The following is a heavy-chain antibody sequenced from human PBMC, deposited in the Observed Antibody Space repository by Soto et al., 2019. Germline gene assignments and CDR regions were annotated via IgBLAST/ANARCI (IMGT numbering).Heavy chain of an antibody. V-gene: IGHV3-23*01. CDR3: AKTPITASTNDMYT. Sequence: HPGGSLRLSCAASGFTFSSYAMSWVRQAPGKGLEWVSAISGSGGSTYYADSVKGRFTISRDNSKNTLYLQMNSLRAEGTAVYYWAKTPITASTNDMYTWGQGSTLTISS. D-gene: IGHD1-7*01. CDR2: ISGSGGST. J-gene: IGHJ6*02. CDR1: GFTFSSYA.